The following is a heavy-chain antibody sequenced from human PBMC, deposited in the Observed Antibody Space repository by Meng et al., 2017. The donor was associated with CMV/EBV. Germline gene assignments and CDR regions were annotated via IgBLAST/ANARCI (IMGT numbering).Heavy chain of an antibody. Sequence: LTCATSGFSFDTSAMHWVRQAPGKGLEWGAIISSDGNNQHYADSVKGRFAISRDNTKNTLYLQMKSLRAEDTAMYYCAKGAKDCGPFCYYTDFWGRGTLVTVSS. CDR1: GFSFDTSA. V-gene: IGHV3-33*06. CDR2: ISSDGNNQ. J-gene: IGHJ4*02. CDR3: AKGAKDCGPFCYYTDF. D-gene: IGHD2-21*01.